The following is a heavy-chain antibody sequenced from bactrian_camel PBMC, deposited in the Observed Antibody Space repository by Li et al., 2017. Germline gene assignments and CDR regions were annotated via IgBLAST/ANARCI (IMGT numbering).Heavy chain of an antibody. D-gene: IGHD5*01. V-gene: IGHV3S40*01. CDR3: VADWDFTRWSSF. Sequence: QLVESGGGLVQPGGSLRLSCAASGFTFSTRDMNWVRQAPGKGLEWVSVINSGGGSTYYADSVKGRFTISRDNAKTTLYLQMNSLKPEDTAMYFCVADWDFTRWSSFWGQGTQVTVS. J-gene: IGHJ4*01. CDR2: INSGGGST. CDR1: GFTFSTRD.